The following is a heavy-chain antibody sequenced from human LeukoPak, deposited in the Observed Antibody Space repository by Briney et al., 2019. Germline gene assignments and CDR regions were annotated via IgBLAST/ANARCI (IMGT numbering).Heavy chain of an antibody. D-gene: IGHD1-26*01. CDR3: ARHSPVGIYYFDY. CDR1: GGSISSYY. V-gene: IGHV4-39*01. Sequence: SETLSLTCTVSGGSISSYYWSWIRQPPGKGLEWIGSIYYSGSTYYNPSLKSRVTISVDTSKNQFSLKLSSVTAADTAVYYCARHSPVGIYYFDYWGQGTLVTVSS. J-gene: IGHJ4*02. CDR2: IYYSGST.